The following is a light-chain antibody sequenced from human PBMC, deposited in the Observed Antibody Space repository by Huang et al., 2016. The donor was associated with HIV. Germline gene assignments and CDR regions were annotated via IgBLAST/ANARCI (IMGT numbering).Light chain of an antibody. CDR1: QSVNSNY. Sequence: EIVLTQSPGTLSLSPVERATLSCRASQSVNSNYLAWYQHKPGPAPRLLIDGASSMATGIPDRFSGSGSGTDFTLTITRLEPEDFAVFYCHQYGASPLTFGGGTKVEIK. CDR2: GAS. V-gene: IGKV3-20*01. J-gene: IGKJ4*01. CDR3: HQYGASPLT.